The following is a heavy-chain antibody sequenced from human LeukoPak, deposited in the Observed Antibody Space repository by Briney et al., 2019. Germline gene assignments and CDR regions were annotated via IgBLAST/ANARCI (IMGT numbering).Heavy chain of an antibody. V-gene: IGHV3-64*01. D-gene: IGHD6-19*01. CDR1: GFTFSSYA. CDR3: AKDASGWSRYFDY. Sequence: PGGSLRLSCAASGFTFSSYAMHWVRQAPGKGLVYVSAISSNGGSTYYANSVKGRFTISRDNSKNTLYLQMNSLRAEDTAVYYCAKDASGWSRYFDYWGQGTLVTVSS. J-gene: IGHJ4*02. CDR2: ISSNGGST.